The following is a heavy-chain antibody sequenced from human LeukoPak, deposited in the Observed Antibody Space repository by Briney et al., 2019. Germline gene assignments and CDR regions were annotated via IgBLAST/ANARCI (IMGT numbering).Heavy chain of an antibody. CDR3: ARGHPYYYDSSGYRKNFDY. V-gene: IGHV4-34*01. D-gene: IGHD3-22*01. J-gene: IGHJ4*02. CDR2: FNHSGST. CDR1: GGPFSGYY. Sequence: SETLSLTCAVYGGPFSGYYWSWIRQPPGKGLEWIGEFNHSGSTNYNPSLKSRVTISVDTSKNQFSLKLSSVTAADTAVYYCARGHPYYYDSSGYRKNFDYWGQGTLVTVSS.